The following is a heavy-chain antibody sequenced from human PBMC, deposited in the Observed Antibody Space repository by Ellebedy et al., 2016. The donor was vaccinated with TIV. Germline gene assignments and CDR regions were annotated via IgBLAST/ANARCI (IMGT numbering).Heavy chain of an antibody. CDR1: GSTSSTYA. V-gene: IGHV3-21*01. D-gene: IGHD3-10*01. Sequence: PGGSLRLSCAASGSTSSTYAMTWVPQVPGKGREWVSSIDSTSNSIYHADSVKGRFTISRDNSKNSLYLQMNSLRAEDTAVYYCARTTGISMVRWFDPWGQGTLVTVSS. CDR2: IDSTSNSI. J-gene: IGHJ5*02. CDR3: ARTTGISMVRWFDP.